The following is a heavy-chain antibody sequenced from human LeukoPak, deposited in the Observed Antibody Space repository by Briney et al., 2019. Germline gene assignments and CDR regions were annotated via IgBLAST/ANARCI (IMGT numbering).Heavy chain of an antibody. CDR2: IYYSGST. J-gene: IGHJ4*02. Sequence: SETLSLNCSVSGGSISSSSNFWGWIRQPPGKGLEWIGRIYYSGSTYNNPSLKSRVTISVDTSKNQFSLKVSSVTAVGTAVYYCARDSSSWGFDYWGQGTLVTVSS. D-gene: IGHD6-13*01. CDR3: ARDSSSWGFDY. CDR1: GGSISSSSNF. V-gene: IGHV4-39*02.